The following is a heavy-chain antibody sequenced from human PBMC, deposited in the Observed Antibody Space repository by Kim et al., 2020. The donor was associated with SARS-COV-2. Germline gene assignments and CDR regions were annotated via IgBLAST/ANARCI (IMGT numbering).Heavy chain of an antibody. D-gene: IGHD3-10*01. CDR3: AREMIRGVADYLDY. J-gene: IGHJ4*02. Sequence: YSAYVQGRFTIPTDGSKNTMYLQMNSLRPEDTAVYYCAREMIRGVADYLDYWGQRSLVTVSS. V-gene: IGHV3-30*01.